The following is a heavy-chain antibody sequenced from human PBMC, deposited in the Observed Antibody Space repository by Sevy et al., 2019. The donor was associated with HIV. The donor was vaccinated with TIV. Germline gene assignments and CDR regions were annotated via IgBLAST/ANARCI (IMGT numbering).Heavy chain of an antibody. Sequence: GGSLRLSCAASGFTFSSYSMNWVRQAPGKGLEWVSYISSSSSTIYYADSVKGRFTISRENAKNSLYLQMNSLRDEDTAVYYCARDRDSQLWSRLYYYYGMNVWGQGTTVTVSS. CDR3: ARDRDSQLWSRLYYYYGMNV. CDR1: GFTFSSYS. V-gene: IGHV3-48*02. CDR2: ISSSSSTI. J-gene: IGHJ6*02. D-gene: IGHD5-18*01.